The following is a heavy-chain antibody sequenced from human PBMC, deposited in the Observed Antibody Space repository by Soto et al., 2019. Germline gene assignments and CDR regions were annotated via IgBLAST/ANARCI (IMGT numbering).Heavy chain of an antibody. Sequence: ASVKVSCKASGYTFTGYYMHWVRQAPGQGLEWMGWINPNSGGTNYAQKFQGWVTMTRDTSISTAYMELSRLRSDDTAVYYCARALFGDCSSTSCFTFGYWGQGTLVTVSS. J-gene: IGHJ4*02. V-gene: IGHV1-2*04. CDR3: ARALFGDCSSTSCFTFGY. CDR1: GYTFTGYY. D-gene: IGHD2-2*03. CDR2: INPNSGGT.